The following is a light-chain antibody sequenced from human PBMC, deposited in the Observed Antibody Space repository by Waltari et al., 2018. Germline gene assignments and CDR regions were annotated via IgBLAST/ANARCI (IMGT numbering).Light chain of an antibody. CDR2: GST. J-gene: IGLJ3*02. Sequence: QSVLTQPPSVSGAPGQRVTISCTGSGSNIGAGNEFHWYQQLPRAAPKLLIYGSTSRPLGVPARFFGSTSGTSASLAITGLQAEDEADYYCQSYDTSLSVVFGGGTKLTVL. CDR3: QSYDTSLSVV. V-gene: IGLV1-40*01. CDR1: GSNIGAGNE.